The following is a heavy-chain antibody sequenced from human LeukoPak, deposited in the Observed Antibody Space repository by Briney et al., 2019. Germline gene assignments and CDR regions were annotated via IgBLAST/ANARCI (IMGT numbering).Heavy chain of an antibody. CDR2: ISIIGST. CDR1: GGSISSYY. CDR3: ARRKLPIVVVTAKSNWFDP. D-gene: IGHD2-21*02. Sequence: TSETLSLTCTVSGGSISSYYWSWIRQPAGKGLEWIGGISIIGSTNYNPSLKIRVTISIDTSKNKFSLKLSSVTAADTAVYYCARRKLPIVVVTAKSNWFDPWGQGTLVTVSS. V-gene: IGHV4-4*07. J-gene: IGHJ5*02.